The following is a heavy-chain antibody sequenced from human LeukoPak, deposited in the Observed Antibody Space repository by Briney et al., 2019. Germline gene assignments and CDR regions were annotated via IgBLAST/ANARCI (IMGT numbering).Heavy chain of an antibody. V-gene: IGHV3-23*01. CDR2: ISGSGGST. D-gene: IGHD3-22*01. CDR3: AKAYYYESPYDAFDI. J-gene: IGHJ3*02. CDR1: GGSISSYY. Sequence: PSETLSLTCTVSGGSISSYYWSWVRQAPGKGLEWVSAISGSGGSTYYADSVKGRFTISRDNSKNTLYLQMNSLRAEDTAVYYCAKAYYYESPYDAFDIWGQGTMVTVSS.